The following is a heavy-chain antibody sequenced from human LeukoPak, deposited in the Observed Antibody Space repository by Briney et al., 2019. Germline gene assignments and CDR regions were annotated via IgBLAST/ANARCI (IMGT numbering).Heavy chain of an antibody. CDR3: ARLFWYSRGYSGYDQPKKSIAMAGIPPDY. J-gene: IGHJ4*02. V-gene: IGHV5-51*01. CDR2: IYPGDSDT. CDR1: GYSFTSTW. Sequence: PGEPLNISCKASGYSFTSTWSGWVPQMPGKGLKWMGIIYPGDSDTTYSPSFQGQVTISADKSISTAYLQWNSLKASDTAMYYCARLFWYSRGYSGYDQPKKSIAMAGIPPDYWGQGTLVTVSS. D-gene: IGHD5-12*01.